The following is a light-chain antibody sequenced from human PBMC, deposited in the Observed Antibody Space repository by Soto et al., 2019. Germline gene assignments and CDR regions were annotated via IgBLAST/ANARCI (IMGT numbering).Light chain of an antibody. CDR1: QSVTTNF. J-gene: IGKJ1*01. V-gene: IGKV3-20*01. CDR2: GAS. CDR3: QQYGSPPWA. Sequence: EIVLTQSPGTLSLSPGERATLSCRASQSVTTNFLAWYQQKPGQAPRLLIYGASNRATGIPDRFSGSGSGTDCTLTISRLEPEDFAVYYCQQYGSPPWAFGQGTKVEIK.